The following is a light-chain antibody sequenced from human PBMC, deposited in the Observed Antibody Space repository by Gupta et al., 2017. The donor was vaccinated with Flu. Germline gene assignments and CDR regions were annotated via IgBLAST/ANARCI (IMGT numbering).Light chain of an antibody. J-gene: IGLJ3*02. CDR2: NIN. V-gene: IGLV7-43*01. Sequence: QTVVTQEPSLTVSPGGTVTLTCASSTGAVTSGYYPNWFQQKPGQAPRALIYNINNKHSWTPARFSGSLLGDKAALTLSGVQPEDEAEYYCLLFYGGTWVFGGGTKLTVL. CDR1: TGAVTSGYY. CDR3: LLFYGGTWV.